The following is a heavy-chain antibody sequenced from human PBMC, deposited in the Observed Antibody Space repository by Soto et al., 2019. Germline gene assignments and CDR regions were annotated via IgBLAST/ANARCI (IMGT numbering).Heavy chain of an antibody. CDR3: AKALDYDSSGYYYFDF. Sequence: EVQLVESGGGLVQSGRSLRLSCAASGFTFDEYAMHWVQQAPGKGLEWVSSISWNSGSIAYADSVKGRFTISRDNAKNSLFLQMSSLRPEDTALYYCAKALDYDSSGYYYFDFWGQGTLVTVSS. CDR1: GFTFDEYA. J-gene: IGHJ4*02. CDR2: ISWNSGSI. D-gene: IGHD3-22*01. V-gene: IGHV3-9*01.